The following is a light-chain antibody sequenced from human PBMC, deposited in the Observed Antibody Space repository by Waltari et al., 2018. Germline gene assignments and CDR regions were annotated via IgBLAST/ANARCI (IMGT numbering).Light chain of an antibody. CDR3: QQYYSTPLT. CDR2: WAS. Sequence: DIVMTQSPASLAVSLGGRAPLNCQSSQSVLYSSNNKNYLAWYQQKPGQPPKLLIYWASTRESGVPDRFSGSGSGTDFTLTISSLQAEDVAVYYCQQYYSTPLTFGGGTKVEIK. V-gene: IGKV4-1*01. CDR1: QSVLYSSNNKNY. J-gene: IGKJ4*01.